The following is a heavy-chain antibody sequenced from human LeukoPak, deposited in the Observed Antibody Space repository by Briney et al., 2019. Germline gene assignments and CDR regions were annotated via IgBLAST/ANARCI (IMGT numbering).Heavy chain of an antibody. CDR3: AGSIIVVGPPDDYDMDV. Sequence: ASVKVSCKASGYTFTSYYMHWVRQAPGQGLEWMGWINANSGGTNYAQKFQGWVTMTRDTSISTAYMELRRLRSDDTAVYYCAGSIIVVGPPDDYDMDVWGKGTTVTVSS. V-gene: IGHV1-2*04. CDR2: INANSGGT. CDR1: GYTFTSYY. D-gene: IGHD2-2*01. J-gene: IGHJ6*04.